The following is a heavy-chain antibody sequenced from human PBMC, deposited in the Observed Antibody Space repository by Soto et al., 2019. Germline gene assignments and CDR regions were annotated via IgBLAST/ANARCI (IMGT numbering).Heavy chain of an antibody. D-gene: IGHD1-26*01. CDR3: ATYSGNYERYGVYYGMDV. J-gene: IGHJ6*02. CDR1: GFTFSNYA. V-gene: IGHV3-23*01. Sequence: GSLRLSCAASGFTFSNYAISWVRQAPGKGLEWVSSISGSGGSTYYADSVKGRFTISRDNSKNTLYLQMNSLRAEDTAVYYCATYSGNYERYGVYYGMDVWGQGTTLTVSS. CDR2: ISGSGGST.